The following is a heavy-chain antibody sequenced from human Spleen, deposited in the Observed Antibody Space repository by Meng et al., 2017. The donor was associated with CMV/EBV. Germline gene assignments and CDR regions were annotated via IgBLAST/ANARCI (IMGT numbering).Heavy chain of an antibody. CDR2: IKQDGSEK. V-gene: IGHV3-7*01. CDR1: GFTFDDCD. J-gene: IGHJ4*02. D-gene: IGHD2-15*01. CDR3: VREGRDLDY. Sequence: ETLSLTCAASGFTFDDCDMSWVRQAPGKGLEWLANIKQDGSEKYYVDSVKGRFNISRDNAKKSLSLQMNSLRAEDSAVYYCVREGRDLDYWGQGTLVTVSS.